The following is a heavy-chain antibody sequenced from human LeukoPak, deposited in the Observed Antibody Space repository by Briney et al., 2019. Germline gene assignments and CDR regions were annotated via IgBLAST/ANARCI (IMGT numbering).Heavy chain of an antibody. Sequence: PSETLSLTCTVCGGSISDYYWSWLRQPPGKGLVWIGYFSNSGTNNYNPTLKGRVTMSVDTYKHQFSLKLSAVTAADTAVYYCARGSNWGDYWGQGTLVTVSS. J-gene: IGHJ4*02. CDR2: FSNSGTN. CDR1: GGSISDYY. CDR3: ARGSNWGDY. D-gene: IGHD7-27*01. V-gene: IGHV4-59*12.